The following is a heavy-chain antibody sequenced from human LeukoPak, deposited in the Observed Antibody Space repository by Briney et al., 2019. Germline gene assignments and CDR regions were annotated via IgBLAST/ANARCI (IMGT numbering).Heavy chain of an antibody. Sequence: PGGSLRLSCAASGFTFDDYAMHWVRQAPGKGLEWVSGISWNSGSIGYADSVKGRFTISRDNAKNSLYLQMNSLRAEDTALYYCAKVRDAQWELTDAFDIWGQGTMVTVSS. CDR2: ISWNSGSI. CDR3: AKVRDAQWELTDAFDI. J-gene: IGHJ3*02. CDR1: GFTFDDYA. V-gene: IGHV3-9*01. D-gene: IGHD1-26*01.